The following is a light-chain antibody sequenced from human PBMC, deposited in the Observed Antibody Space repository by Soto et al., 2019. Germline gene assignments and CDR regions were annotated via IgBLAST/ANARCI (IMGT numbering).Light chain of an antibody. CDR2: VAS. Sequence: DIQMTQSPSSLSAYLGDRVTITCRASQNIGRFLNWHQQKPGKAPNVLINVASTLRSGVPSRFSGSGSGTDFNLTINSLQPEDFATYFCQQSFTTPLTFGGGTKVDIK. J-gene: IGKJ4*01. CDR3: QQSFTTPLT. CDR1: QNIGRF. V-gene: IGKV1-39*01.